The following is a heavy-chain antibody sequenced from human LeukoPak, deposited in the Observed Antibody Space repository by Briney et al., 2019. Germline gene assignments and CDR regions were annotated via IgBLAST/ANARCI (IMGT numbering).Heavy chain of an antibody. CDR1: GYTFTDYY. CDR3: ATEAESTHNCSSTSCSGGYNWFDP. V-gene: IGHV1-69-2*01. J-gene: IGHJ5*02. Sequence: ASVKVSCKVSGYTFTDYYMHWVQQAPGTGLEWMGLVDPEDGETIYAEKFQGRVTITADTSTDTAYMELSSLRAEDTAVYYCATEAESTHNCSSTSCSGGYNWFDPWGQGTLVTVSS. D-gene: IGHD2-2*01. CDR2: VDPEDGET.